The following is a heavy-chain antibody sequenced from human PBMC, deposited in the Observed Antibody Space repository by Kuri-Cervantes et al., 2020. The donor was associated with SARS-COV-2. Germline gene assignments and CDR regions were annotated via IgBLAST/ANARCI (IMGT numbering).Heavy chain of an antibody. V-gene: IGHV3-43D*03. CDR1: GFTLDDYG. D-gene: IGHD7-27*01. CDR3: ARDLRLGKSLDY. Sequence: GESLKISCAASGFTLDDYGMYWVRQAPGKGLEWVSCITWDGGSTFYADSVKGRFTISRDSSKNSLYLQMNSLRAEDTAVYYCARDLRLGKSLDYWGQGTLVTVSS. CDR2: ITWDGGST. J-gene: IGHJ4*02.